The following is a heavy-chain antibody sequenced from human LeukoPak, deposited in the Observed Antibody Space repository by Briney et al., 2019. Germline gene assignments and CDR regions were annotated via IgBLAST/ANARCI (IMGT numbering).Heavy chain of an antibody. J-gene: IGHJ4*02. CDR2: IYSGGST. V-gene: IGHV3-53*01. Sequence: ETLSLTCAVYGGSFSGYYWSWIRQAPGKGLEWVSVIYSGGSTYYADSVKGRFTISRDNSKNTLYLQMNSLRAEDTAVYYCARGGDTFDYWGQGTLVTVSS. CDR3: ARGGDTFDY. D-gene: IGHD3-16*01. CDR1: GGSFSGYY.